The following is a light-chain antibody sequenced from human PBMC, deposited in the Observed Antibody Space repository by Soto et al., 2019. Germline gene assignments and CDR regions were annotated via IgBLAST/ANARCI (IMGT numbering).Light chain of an antibody. J-gene: IGLJ1*01. V-gene: IGLV1-40*01. Sequence: QSVLTQPPSVSGAPGQRVTISCTGSSSNIGAGYDVHWYQQLPGTAPKLLIFGNSNRPSGVPDRFSGSKSGTSASLGITGRQAEDEADYYCQSYDSRLSGLVFGTGTKVTVL. CDR2: GNS. CDR3: QSYDSRLSGLV. CDR1: SSNIGAGYD.